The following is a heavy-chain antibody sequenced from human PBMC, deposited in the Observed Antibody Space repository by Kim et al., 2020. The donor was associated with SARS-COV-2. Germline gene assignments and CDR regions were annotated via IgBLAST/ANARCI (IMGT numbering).Heavy chain of an antibody. CDR2: ISSSGSTI. CDR1: GFTFSDYY. V-gene: IGHV3-11*01. D-gene: IGHD3-22*01. Sequence: GGSLRPSCAASGFTFSDYYMSWIRQAPGKGLEWVSYISSSGSTIYYADSVKGRFTISRDNAKNSLYLQMNSLRAEDTAVYYCARESYYYDSSGYYHPVFDYWGQGTLVTVSS. J-gene: IGHJ4*02. CDR3: ARESYYYDSSGYYHPVFDY.